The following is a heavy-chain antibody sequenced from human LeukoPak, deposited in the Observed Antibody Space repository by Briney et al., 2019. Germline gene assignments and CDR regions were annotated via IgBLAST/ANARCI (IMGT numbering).Heavy chain of an antibody. V-gene: IGHV3-33*01. D-gene: IGHD3-10*01. J-gene: IGHJ4*02. CDR1: GFTFSRYG. Sequence: AGGSLRLSCAASGFTFSRYGMHWVRQAPGKGLEWVAVIWYDGKNKYYADSVKGRFTISRDNSKNTLSVQMNSLRAEDTAVYYCARDSYGSGSLDYWGQGTLATVSS. CDR3: ARDSYGSGSLDY. CDR2: IWYDGKNK.